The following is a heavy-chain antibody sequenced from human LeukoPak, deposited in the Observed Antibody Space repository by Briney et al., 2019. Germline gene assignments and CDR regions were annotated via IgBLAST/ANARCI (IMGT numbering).Heavy chain of an antibody. J-gene: IGHJ4*02. CDR3: ARDTYYYVSSGYYLDY. Sequence: ASVKVSCKASGATFTGYSITWVRQAPGQGLEWMGRIIPLLGTTTYAQRFQGRLSITADTSTSTAYMELSSLRSEDTAVYYCARDTYYYVSSGYYLDYWGQGTLVTVSS. CDR1: GATFTGYS. D-gene: IGHD3-22*01. CDR2: IIPLLGTT. V-gene: IGHV1-69*08.